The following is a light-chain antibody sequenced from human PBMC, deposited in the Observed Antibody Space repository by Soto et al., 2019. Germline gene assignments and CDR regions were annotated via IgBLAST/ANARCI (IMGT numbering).Light chain of an antibody. J-gene: IGLJ2*01. V-gene: IGLV4-69*01. CDR3: QTWDTGSVV. CDR1: SXHRTYA. CDR2: LNSDGSY. Sequence: QPVLTQWPSASAPLGASVKLTCTXSSXHRTYAIAWHQQQPEKGPRYLMKLNSDGSYTKGDGIPDRFSGSSSGTERYLTISSLQSDDEADYYCQTWDTGSVVFGGGTKLTVL.